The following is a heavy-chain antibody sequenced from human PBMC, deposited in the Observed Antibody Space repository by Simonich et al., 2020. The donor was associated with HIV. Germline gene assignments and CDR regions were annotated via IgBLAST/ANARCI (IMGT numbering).Heavy chain of an antibody. CDR1: GFTFSSYG. CDR3: ARDGTYYDFWSGYYLPYYFDY. J-gene: IGHJ4*02. Sequence: VQLVESGGGLVQPGRSLRLSCAASGFTFSSYGMHWVRQAPGKGLGEVAGIWYDGSNKYYADSVKGRFTISRDNSKNTLYLQMNSLRAEDTAVYYCARDGTYYDFWSGYYLPYYFDYWGQGTLVTVSS. CDR2: IWYDGSNK. D-gene: IGHD3-3*01. V-gene: IGHV3-33*01.